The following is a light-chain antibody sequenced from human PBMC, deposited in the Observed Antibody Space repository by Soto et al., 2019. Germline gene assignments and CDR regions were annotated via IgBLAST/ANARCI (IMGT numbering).Light chain of an antibody. CDR1: QSISSW. J-gene: IGKJ1*01. CDR3: QHGT. CDR2: KAS. V-gene: IGKV1-5*03. Sequence: DIQMTQSPSTLSASVGDRVTITCRASQSISSWLAWYQQKPGKAPKLLIYKASSLESGVPSRFSGSGSGTEFTLTISSLQPDDFATYYCQHGTFGQGTKVDNK.